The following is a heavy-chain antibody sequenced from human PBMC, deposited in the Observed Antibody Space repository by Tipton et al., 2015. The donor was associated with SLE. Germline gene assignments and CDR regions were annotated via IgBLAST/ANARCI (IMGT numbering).Heavy chain of an antibody. J-gene: IGHJ3*02. D-gene: IGHD5-18*01. CDR3: AKGTAMVNLDAFDI. CDR2: INHSGST. CDR1: GGSFSGYY. Sequence: TLSLTCAVYGGSFSGYYWSWIRQPPGKGLEWIGEINHSGSTNYNPSLKSRVTISVDTSKNQFSLKLSSVTAEDTAVYYCAKGTAMVNLDAFDIWGQGTMVTVSS. V-gene: IGHV4-34*01.